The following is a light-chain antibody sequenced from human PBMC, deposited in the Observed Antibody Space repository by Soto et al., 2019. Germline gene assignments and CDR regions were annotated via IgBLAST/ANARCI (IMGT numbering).Light chain of an antibody. V-gene: IGKV3-11*01. CDR2: DAS. Sequence: EIVLTQSPATLSLSPGERATLSCRASQSVGTYLAWYQQKPGQAPRLLIYDASKRATGIPARFSGGGSGTDFTLTISSLEPEDFAVYYCQHREDWPLTFGGGTKVEIK. J-gene: IGKJ4*01. CDR1: QSVGTY. CDR3: QHREDWPLT.